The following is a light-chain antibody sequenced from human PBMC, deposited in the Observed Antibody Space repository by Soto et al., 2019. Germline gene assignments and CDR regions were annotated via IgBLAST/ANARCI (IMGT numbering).Light chain of an antibody. J-gene: IGKJ5*01. CDR2: AAS. CDR1: QDISNY. V-gene: IGKV1-16*02. CDR3: QHDT. Sequence: DIQMTQYTSSLSASVGDRVTITCQASQDISNYLNWYQQKPGKAPKSLIYAASSLHSGVPSKFSGSGSGTDFTLTISSLQPENFATYYCQHDTFGQGTRLEIK.